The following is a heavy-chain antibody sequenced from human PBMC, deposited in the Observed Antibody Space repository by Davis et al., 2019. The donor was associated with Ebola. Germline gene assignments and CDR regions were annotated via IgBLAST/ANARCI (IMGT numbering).Heavy chain of an antibody. CDR1: GFTFSSCA. D-gene: IGHD6-19*01. CDR2: ISSSSSTI. Sequence: GESLKISCVASGFTFSSCAMSWVRRAPGKGLEWGSYISSSSSTIYYAESVKGRFTISRDNAKNSLYLQMNSLRAEDTAVYYCARVMSRGWMVVTGYSSGWLPWYFDYWGQGTLVTVSS. J-gene: IGHJ4*02. V-gene: IGHV3-48*01. CDR3: ARVMSRGWMVVTGYSSGWLPWYFDY.